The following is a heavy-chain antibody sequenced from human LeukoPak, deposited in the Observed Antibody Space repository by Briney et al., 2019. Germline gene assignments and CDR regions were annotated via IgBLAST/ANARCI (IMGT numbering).Heavy chain of an antibody. D-gene: IGHD2-8*01. J-gene: IGHJ4*02. CDR3: ARECKLGYCVDY. V-gene: IGHV3-33*08. CDR1: GFTFENYV. Sequence: GGSLRLSCAASGFTFENYVIHWVRQAPGKGLEWVAVIWYDGSNKYYADSVKGRFTISRDNSKNTLYLQMNSLRAEDTAVYYCARECKLGYCVDYWGQGTLVTVSS. CDR2: IWYDGSNK.